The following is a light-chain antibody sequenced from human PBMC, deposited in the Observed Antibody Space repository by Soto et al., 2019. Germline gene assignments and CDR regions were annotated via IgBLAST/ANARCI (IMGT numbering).Light chain of an antibody. Sequence: EIVLTQSPGTLSLSPGERATLSCRASQSISSTYLTWYHQKPGQAPRLLIYDASRRATGIPDRFSGSGSGTDFTLTISSLETEDFAVYYCQQRSNWPRTFGQGTKVDIK. CDR2: DAS. CDR1: QSISSTY. V-gene: IGKV3D-20*02. CDR3: QQRSNWPRT. J-gene: IGKJ1*01.